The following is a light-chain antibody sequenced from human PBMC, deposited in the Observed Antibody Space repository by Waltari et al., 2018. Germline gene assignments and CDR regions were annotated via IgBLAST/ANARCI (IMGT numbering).Light chain of an antibody. CDR2: EVT. CDR1: SSDVGGYEY. J-gene: IGLJ1*01. V-gene: IGLV2-8*01. CDR3: CSYAGTSYV. Sequence: SALTQPPSASGSPGQSVTISCTGTSSDVGGYEYVSWYQRHPGKAPKLIIYEVTKRPSGVPDRFSGSKSGNTASLTVSGLQADDGADYFCCSYAGTSYVFGTGTTVTVL.